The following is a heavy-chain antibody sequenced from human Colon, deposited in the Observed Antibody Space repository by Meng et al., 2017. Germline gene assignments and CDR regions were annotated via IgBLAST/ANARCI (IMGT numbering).Heavy chain of an antibody. D-gene: IGHD6-19*01. J-gene: IGHJ5*02. CDR1: GGSFSGYY. Sequence: QVQRQRWGAGLLKPSETLSLTCAVYGGSFSGYYWSWIRQPPGKGLEWIGEINHSGSTNYNPSLKSRVTISVDTSKNQFSLKLSSVTAADTAVYYCARERLSSGWYGGRWFDPWGQGTLVTVSS. V-gene: IGHV4-34*01. CDR2: INHSGST. CDR3: ARERLSSGWYGGRWFDP.